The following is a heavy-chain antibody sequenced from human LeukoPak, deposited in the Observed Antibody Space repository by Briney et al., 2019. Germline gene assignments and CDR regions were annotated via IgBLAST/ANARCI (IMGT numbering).Heavy chain of an antibody. J-gene: IGHJ4*02. CDR3: AKDIIGYAPL. V-gene: IGHV3-43*01. D-gene: IGHD2/OR15-2a*01. CDR1: GFTFDDFY. CDR2: VSVDGDTK. Sequence: GGSLRLSCAASGFTFDDFYMHWVRQQPGKGLEWVSLVSVDGDTKYYADSVRGRFTISRDNSKNSLYLQMNSLRIEDTAFYYCAKDIIGYAPLWGQGTLVTVSS.